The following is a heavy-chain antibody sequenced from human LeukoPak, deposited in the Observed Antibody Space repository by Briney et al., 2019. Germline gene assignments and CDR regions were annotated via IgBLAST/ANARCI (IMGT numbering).Heavy chain of an antibody. CDR2: INPNSGGT. J-gene: IGHJ4*02. V-gene: IGHV1-2*04. Sequence: ASVKVSCKASGYTFTGYYMHWVRQAPGQGLEWMGWINPNSGGTNYAQKFQGWVTMTRGTSISTAYMELSRLRSDDTAVYYCARTMYSSSWYVLDYWGQGTLVTVSS. CDR1: GYTFTGYY. D-gene: IGHD6-13*01. CDR3: ARTMYSSSWYVLDY.